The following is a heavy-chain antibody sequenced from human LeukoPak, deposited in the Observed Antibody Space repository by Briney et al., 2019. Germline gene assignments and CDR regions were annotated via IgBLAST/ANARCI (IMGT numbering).Heavy chain of an antibody. CDR1: GFTFSSYW. CDR2: IKQDGSEK. V-gene: IGHV3-7*01. D-gene: IGHD6-13*01. Sequence: GGSLRLSCAASGFTFSSYWMSWVRQAPGKGLEWVANIKQDGSEKYYVDSVKGRFTISRDNAKNSLYLQMNSLRAEDTAVYYCAKDLAGKQQLGFDYWGQGTLVTVSS. CDR3: AKDLAGKQQLGFDY. J-gene: IGHJ4*02.